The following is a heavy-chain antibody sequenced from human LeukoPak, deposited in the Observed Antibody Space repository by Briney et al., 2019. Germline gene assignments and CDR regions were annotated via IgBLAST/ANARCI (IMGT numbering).Heavy chain of an antibody. CDR3: ARGSKGTYDY. CDR2: ILGTGDYT. V-gene: IGHV3-23*01. CDR1: GFTFSNSV. Sequence: GGSLRLSCVASGFTFSNSVMTWVRQAPGKGPEWVSSILGTGDYTYFANSVKGRFTISRDNSKNTLYLQMNSLRAGDTAIYYCARGSKGTYDYWGQGTLVTVSS. J-gene: IGHJ4*02.